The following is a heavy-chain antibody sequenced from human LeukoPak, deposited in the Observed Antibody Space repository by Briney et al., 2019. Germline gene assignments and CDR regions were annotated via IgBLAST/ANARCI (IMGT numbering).Heavy chain of an antibody. CDR2: IYYSGST. V-gene: IGHV4-39*07. CDR3: ASTRPEAGADY. J-gene: IGHJ4*02. CDR1: GGSISSSSYY. Sequence: PSETLSLTCTVSGGSISSSSYYWGWIRQPPGKGLEWIGSIYYSGSTYYNPSLKSRVTISVDTSKNQFSLKLSSVTAADAAVYYCASTRPEAGADYWGQGTLVTVSS. D-gene: IGHD1-14*01.